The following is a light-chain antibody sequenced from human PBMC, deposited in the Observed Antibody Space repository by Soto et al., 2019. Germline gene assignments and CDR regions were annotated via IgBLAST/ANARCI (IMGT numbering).Light chain of an antibody. CDR3: SSYAGSNYVV. V-gene: IGLV2-8*01. Sequence: QSALTQPPSASGSPGQSVTISCTGTSSDVGGYHYVSWYQQHPGKAPKLMIYEVSKRPSGVPDRSSGSKSGNTASLTVSGLQAEDEADYYCSSYAGSNYVVFGGGTKLTVL. J-gene: IGLJ2*01. CDR2: EVS. CDR1: SSDVGGYHY.